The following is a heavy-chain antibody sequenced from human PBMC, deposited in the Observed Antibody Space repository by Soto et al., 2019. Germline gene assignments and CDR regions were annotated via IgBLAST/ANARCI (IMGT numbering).Heavy chain of an antibody. J-gene: IGHJ3*02. V-gene: IGHV3-21*01. D-gene: IGHD5-12*01. Sequence: GGSLRLSCAASGFTFSSYSMNWVRQAPGKGLEWVSSISSSSSYIYYADSVKGRFTISRDNAKNSLYLQMNSLRAEDTAEYYCARDQDTGLADAFDIWGQGTMVTVSS. CDR1: GFTFSSYS. CDR2: ISSSSSYI. CDR3: ARDQDTGLADAFDI.